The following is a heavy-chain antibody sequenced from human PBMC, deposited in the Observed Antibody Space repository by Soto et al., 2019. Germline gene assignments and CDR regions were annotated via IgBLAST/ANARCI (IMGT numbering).Heavy chain of an antibody. D-gene: IGHD6-13*01. CDR1: GYTFTSYG. CDR2: ISAYNGNT. V-gene: IGHV1-18*01. CDR3: ARYSSSWYDYYYGMAV. Sequence: QVQLVQSGAEVKKPGASVKVSCKASGYTFTSYGISWVRQAPGQGLEWMGWISAYNGNTNYAQKLQGRVTMTTDTSTSTAYMELRSLRSDATAVYYCARYSSSWYDYYYGMAVWGQGTTVSVSS. J-gene: IGHJ6*02.